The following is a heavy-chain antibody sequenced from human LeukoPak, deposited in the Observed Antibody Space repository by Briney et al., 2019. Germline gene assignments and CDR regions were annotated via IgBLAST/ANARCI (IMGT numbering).Heavy chain of an antibody. V-gene: IGHV3-21*01. CDR3: ARLYDTLTGAFDY. J-gene: IGHJ4*02. CDR1: GYTFTSYS. D-gene: IGHD3-9*01. CDR2: ISSSSSYI. Sequence: PGGSLRLSCAASGYTFTSYSMNWVRQAPGKGLDWFSSISSSSSYIYYAASVKGRFTISRDNATNSLYLQMSGLRAEDTAIYYCARLYDTLTGAFDYWGQGTLVTVSS.